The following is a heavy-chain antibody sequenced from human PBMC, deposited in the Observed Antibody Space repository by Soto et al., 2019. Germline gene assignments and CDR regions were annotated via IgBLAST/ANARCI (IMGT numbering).Heavy chain of an antibody. CDR2: INHSGST. CDR1: GGSFSGYY. Sequence: QVQLQQWGAGLLKPSETLSLTCAVYGGSFSGYYWSWISQPPGKGLEWIGEINHSGSTNYNPSLKSRVTISVDTSKNQFSLKLSSVTAADTAVYYCARVTWIQLWSHFDYWGQGTLVTVSS. CDR3: ARVTWIQLWSHFDY. J-gene: IGHJ4*02. V-gene: IGHV4-34*01. D-gene: IGHD5-18*01.